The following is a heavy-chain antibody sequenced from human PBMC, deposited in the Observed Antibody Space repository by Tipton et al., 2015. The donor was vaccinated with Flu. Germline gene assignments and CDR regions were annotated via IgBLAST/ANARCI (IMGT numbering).Heavy chain of an antibody. Sequence: SLRLSCEVSGFSFSSHDMNWVRQAPGKGLQWVSHISRSGTTKYYSDSVKGRFTISRDDSKNSLYLQMNGLSAEDTAVYYCARVGTYRGNPSSVEYLGPGTLVTVSS. CDR3: ARVGTYRGNPSSVEY. CDR1: GFSFSSHD. CDR2: ISRSGTTK. J-gene: IGHJ4*02. V-gene: IGHV3-48*03. D-gene: IGHD1-1*01.